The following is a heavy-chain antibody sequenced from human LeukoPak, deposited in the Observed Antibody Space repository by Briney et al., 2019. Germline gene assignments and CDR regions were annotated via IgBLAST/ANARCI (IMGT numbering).Heavy chain of an antibody. D-gene: IGHD3-22*01. CDR2: IWSDGIKT. J-gene: IGHJ4*02. V-gene: IGHV3-33*06. Sequence: GGSLRLSCAASGFAFNNYAMHWVRQAPGKGLEWVAGIWSDGIKTFYADSVKGRFTISRDNSKNTLYLQMNSLRGEDTAEYFCAKERNYYGSSDHYYDFDYWGQGTLVTVSS. CDR3: AKERNYYGSSDHYYDFDY. CDR1: GFAFNNYA.